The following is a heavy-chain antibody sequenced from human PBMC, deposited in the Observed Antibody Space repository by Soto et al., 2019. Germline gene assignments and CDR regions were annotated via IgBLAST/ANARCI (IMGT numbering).Heavy chain of an antibody. Sequence: EVQLLESGGGLVQPGGSLSLSCAASGFTFSSYAMSWVRQPPGKGLEWVSAISGSGGSTYYADSVKGRFTISRDNSKNTLYLQMNRLRAEDTAVYYCAKEGEHSSGWANFDYWGQGTLVTVSS. CDR2: ISGSGGST. V-gene: IGHV3-23*01. D-gene: IGHD6-19*01. CDR3: AKEGEHSSGWANFDY. CDR1: GFTFSSYA. J-gene: IGHJ4*02.